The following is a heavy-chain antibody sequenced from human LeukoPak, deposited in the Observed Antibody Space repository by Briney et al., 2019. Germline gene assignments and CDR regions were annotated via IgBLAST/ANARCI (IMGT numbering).Heavy chain of an antibody. J-gene: IGHJ5*02. CDR2: IGTADDT. Sequence: GGSLRLSCAASGFTFSTSDMHWVRQLSGKGLEWVSAIGTADDTFYSDSVKGRFTISRDNAKNSLYLQMNSLRAGDTAVYFCARGHMLTGYYNFAWLDPWSQGTLVTVSS. CDR1: GFTFSTSD. CDR3: ARGHMLTGYYNFAWLDP. D-gene: IGHD3-9*01. V-gene: IGHV3-13*01.